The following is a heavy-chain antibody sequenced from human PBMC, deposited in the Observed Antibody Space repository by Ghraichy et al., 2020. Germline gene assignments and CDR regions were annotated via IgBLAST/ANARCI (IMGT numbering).Heavy chain of an antibody. CDR3: AKDAIVGVVIIPNNCFDP. D-gene: IGHD3-3*01. Sequence: GESLNISCAASGFTFSSYAMSWVRQAPGKGLEWVSAISGSGGSTYYADSVKGRFTISRDNSKNTLYLQMNSLRAEDTAGYYCAKDAIVGVVIIPNNCFDPWGQGTLVTVSS. J-gene: IGHJ5*02. CDR1: GFTFSSYA. CDR2: ISGSGGST. V-gene: IGHV3-23*01.